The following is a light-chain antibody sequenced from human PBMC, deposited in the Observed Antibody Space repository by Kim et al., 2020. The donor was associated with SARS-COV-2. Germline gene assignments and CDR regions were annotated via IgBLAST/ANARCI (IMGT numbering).Light chain of an antibody. Sequence: LSPGDTPARSCRASHSVTLYFAWYKPRSAQGPRVLIYDASNRATGIRASCSGSGSDTAFTLTISSPQPEDFADYYCQQRSSWPLTFGGGTKVDIK. CDR2: DAS. J-gene: IGKJ4*01. CDR3: QQRSSWPLT. CDR1: HSVTLY. V-gene: IGKV3-11*01.